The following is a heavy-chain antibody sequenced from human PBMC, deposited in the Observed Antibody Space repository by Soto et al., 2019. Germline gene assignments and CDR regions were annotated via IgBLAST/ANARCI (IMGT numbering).Heavy chain of an antibody. J-gene: IGHJ6*02. Sequence: QVQLVQSASEVKKPGSSVKVSCKTSGGTLSSFAISWVRQAPGQGPEWVGTFIPVVAMAKYGQNFEGRVTITADQSTNTLFMELSSLRYEDTAIYFCANGHDNYFDYGMDVWGQGTTVTVSS. D-gene: IGHD1-1*01. V-gene: IGHV1-69*04. CDR3: ANGHDNYFDYGMDV. CDR1: GGTLSSFA. CDR2: FIPVVAMA.